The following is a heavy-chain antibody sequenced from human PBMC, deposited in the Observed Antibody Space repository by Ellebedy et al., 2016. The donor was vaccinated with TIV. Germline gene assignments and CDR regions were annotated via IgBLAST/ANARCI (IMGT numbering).Heavy chain of an antibody. D-gene: IGHD1-26*01. CDR1: GGAMTSYY. V-gene: IGHV4-4*07. Sequence: MPGGSLRLSCSVSGGAMTSYYWGWIRQPAGKGLEWIGRIYSTGSSNSNPSLKSRVTMAIDTSRNYFSLKLSSVTAADTAVYYCARYSAYNNGNYFDYWGQGTVVTVSS. J-gene: IGHJ4*02. CDR2: IYSTGSS. CDR3: ARYSAYNNGNYFDY.